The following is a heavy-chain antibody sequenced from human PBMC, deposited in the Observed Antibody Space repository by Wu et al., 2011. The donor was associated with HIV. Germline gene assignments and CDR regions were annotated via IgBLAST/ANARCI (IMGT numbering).Heavy chain of an antibody. V-gene: IGHV1-18*01. CDR3: AREWRPQNVAAAATCDY. CDR1: GYIFTSYG. D-gene: IGHD6-13*01. Sequence: QVQLVQSGAEVKKPGASVKVSCKASGYIFTSYGINWVRQAPGQGLEWMGWISAYNGDTDYAQKFQGRVTMTTDTSTSTTYMELSRVRSDDTAVYYCAREWRPQNVAAAATCDYWGPGNPGHRSPQ. J-gene: IGHJ4*02. CDR2: ISAYNGDT.